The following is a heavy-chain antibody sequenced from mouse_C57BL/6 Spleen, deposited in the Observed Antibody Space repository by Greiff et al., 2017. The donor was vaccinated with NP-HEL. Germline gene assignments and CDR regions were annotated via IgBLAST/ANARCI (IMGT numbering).Heavy chain of an antibody. CDR1: GYTFTSYW. CDR2: INPSSGYT. V-gene: IGHV1-7*01. J-gene: IGHJ2*01. Sequence: QVQLKQSGAELAKPGASVKLSCKASGYTFTSYWMHWVKQRPGQGLEWIGYINPSSGYTKYNQKFKDKATLTADKSSSTAYMQLSSLTYEDAAVYYCARVFITTVVATNFDYWGQGTTLTVSS. CDR3: ARVFITTVVATNFDY. D-gene: IGHD1-1*01.